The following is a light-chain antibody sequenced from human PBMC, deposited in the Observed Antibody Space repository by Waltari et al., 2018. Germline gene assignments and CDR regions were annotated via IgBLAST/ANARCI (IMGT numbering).Light chain of an antibody. Sequence: DIQVTQSQSSVSASVGDSVTITCPASQGISTWLAWYQQKPGKAPKLLIYTASSLQSGVPSRFSCSGSGTDFTLTISSLQPEDFATYSCHQADSFPLTFGGGTKVEFK. V-gene: IGKV1-12*01. CDR3: HQADSFPLT. CDR2: TAS. CDR1: QGISTW. J-gene: IGKJ4*01.